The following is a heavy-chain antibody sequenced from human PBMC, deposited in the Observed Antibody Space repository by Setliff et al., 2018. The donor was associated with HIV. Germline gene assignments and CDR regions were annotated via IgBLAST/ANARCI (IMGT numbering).Heavy chain of an antibody. CDR1: GGAFSSYA. J-gene: IGHJ5*02. D-gene: IGHD3-10*01. V-gene: IGHV1-69*05. CDR2: IIPIFGTA. CDR3: ARDLAESAFIMIRGAGWFDP. Sequence: SVKVSCKASGGAFSSYALSWVRQAPGQGLEWMGGIIPIFGTANYAQKFQGRVTITTDESTSTAYMGLSSLRSEDPAVYVCARDLAESAFIMIRGAGWFDPWGQGTLVTVSS.